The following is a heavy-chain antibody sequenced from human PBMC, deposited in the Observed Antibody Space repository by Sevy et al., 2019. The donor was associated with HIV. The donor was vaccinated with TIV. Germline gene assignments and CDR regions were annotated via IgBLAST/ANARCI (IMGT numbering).Heavy chain of an antibody. D-gene: IGHD4-17*01. CDR3: ARDRGYGGNQTDY. CDR1: GFTFSSYS. CDR2: ISSSSSYI. Sequence: GGSLRLSCAASGFTFSSYSMNWVRQAPGKGLEWVSSISSSSSYIYYADSVKGRFTISRDNAKNSLYLQMNSLRAEDTAVYYCARDRGYGGNQTDYSGQGTLVTVSS. V-gene: IGHV3-21*01. J-gene: IGHJ4*02.